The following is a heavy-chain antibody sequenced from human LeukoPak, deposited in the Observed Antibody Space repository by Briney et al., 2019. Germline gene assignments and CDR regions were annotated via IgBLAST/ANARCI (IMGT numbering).Heavy chain of an antibody. CDR3: ARTYYYDSSGYDWYFDL. CDR2: IYPGDSDT. Sequence: GESLKISCKGSGYSFTTYWIGWVRQMPGKGLEWMGIIYPGDSDTRYSPSFQGQVTISADKSITTAYLQWSSLKASDTAMYYCARTYYYDSSGYDWYFDLWGRGTLVTVSS. V-gene: IGHV5-51*01. D-gene: IGHD3-22*01. CDR1: GYSFTTYW. J-gene: IGHJ2*01.